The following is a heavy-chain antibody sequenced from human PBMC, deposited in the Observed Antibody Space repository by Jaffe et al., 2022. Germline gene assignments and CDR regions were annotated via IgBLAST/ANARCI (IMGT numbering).Heavy chain of an antibody. D-gene: IGHD3-9*01. CDR3: ARAGHLYYDILTGYRAHDAFDI. CDR1: GGSISSGSYY. J-gene: IGHJ3*02. V-gene: IGHV4-61*02. Sequence: QVQLQESGPGLVKPSQTLSLTCTVSGGSISSGSYYWSWIRQPAGKGLEWIGRIYTSGSTNYNPSLKSRVTISVDTSKNQFSLKLSSVTAADTAVYYCARAGHLYYDILTGYRAHDAFDIWGQGTMVTVSS. CDR2: IYTSGST.